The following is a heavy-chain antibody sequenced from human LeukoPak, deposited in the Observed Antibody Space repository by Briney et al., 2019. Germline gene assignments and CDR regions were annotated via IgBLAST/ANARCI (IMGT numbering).Heavy chain of an antibody. J-gene: IGHJ6*02. D-gene: IGHD5-18*01. CDR3: ARGRSYGTYYYYYYGMDV. V-gene: IGHV4-34*01. CDR2: INHSGST. Sequence: PSETLSLTCAVYGWSFSGYYWSWIRQPPGKGLEWIREINHSGSTNYNPSLMSRVTILEDTSKKQFSLKLSSVTAADTAVYYCARGRSYGTYYYYYYGMDVWGQGTTVTVSS. CDR1: GWSFSGYY.